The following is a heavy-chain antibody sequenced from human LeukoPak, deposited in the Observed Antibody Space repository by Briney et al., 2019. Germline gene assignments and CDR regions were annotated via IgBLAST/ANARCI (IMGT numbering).Heavy chain of an antibody. D-gene: IGHD1-1*01. V-gene: IGHV1-8*02. CDR3: ARGPPEHNWNDAGDV. Sequence: ASVKVSCKASGYTFTGYYMHWVRQAPGQGLEWMGWINPNSGNTGYAQKFQGRVTMTRNTSISTAYMELSSLRSEDTAVYYCARGPPEHNWNDAGDVWGQGTTVTVSS. CDR1: GYTFTGYY. CDR2: INPNSGNT. J-gene: IGHJ6*02.